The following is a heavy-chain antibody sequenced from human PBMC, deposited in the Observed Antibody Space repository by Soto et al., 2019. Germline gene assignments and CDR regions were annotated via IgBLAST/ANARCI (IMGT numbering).Heavy chain of an antibody. D-gene: IGHD3-10*01. CDR2: INHSGST. J-gene: IGHJ5*02. Sequence: QVQLQQWGAGLLKPSATLSLTCAVYGGSFSGYYWSWIRQPPGKGLEWFGEINHSGSTNYNPSLTSCATLSVDTSKYRFSLKLSAVTAAVRAVYYGAPGSSGARSGAWFDPWCQGTLVTVSS. V-gene: IGHV4-34*01. CDR1: GGSFSGYY. CDR3: APGSSGARSGAWFDP.